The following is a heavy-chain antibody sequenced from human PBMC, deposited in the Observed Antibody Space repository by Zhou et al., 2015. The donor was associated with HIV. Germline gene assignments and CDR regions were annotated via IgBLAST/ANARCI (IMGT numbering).Heavy chain of an antibody. V-gene: IGHV1-69*13. CDR1: GGTFSSYA. Sequence: QVQLVQSGAEVKKPGSSVKVSCKASGGTFSSYAISWVRQAPGQGLEWMGGIIPIFGTANYAQKFQGRVTITADESTSTAYMELSSLRSEDTAVYYCARSLWFGELFPFDYWGQGTLVTVSS. CDR3: ARSLWFGELFPFDY. D-gene: IGHD3-10*01. CDR2: IIPIFGTA. J-gene: IGHJ4*02.